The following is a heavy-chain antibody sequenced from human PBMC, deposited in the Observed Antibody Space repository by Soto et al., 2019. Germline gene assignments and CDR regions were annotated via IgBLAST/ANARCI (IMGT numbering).Heavy chain of an antibody. CDR1: GGTFSSHA. J-gene: IGHJ4*02. V-gene: IGHV1-69*06. CDR2: IVPIFGTS. Sequence: QVQLVQSGAEVKKPGSSVKVSCKASGGTFSSHAINWVRQAPGQGLEWMGGIVPIFGTSNYAQKFQARVTITADKSTSTAYMEISRLTFEDTALYYCARVRGDGYNSGSVYWGQGTLVTLSS. CDR3: ARVRGDGYNSGSVY. D-gene: IGHD3-10*01.